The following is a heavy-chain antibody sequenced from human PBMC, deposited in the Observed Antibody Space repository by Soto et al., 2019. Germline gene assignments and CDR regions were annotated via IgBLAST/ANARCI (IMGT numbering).Heavy chain of an antibody. J-gene: IGHJ6*02. V-gene: IGHV4-39*01. CDR1: GGSISSSSYY. CDR3: ARHLWFGGYYYGMDV. CDR2: IYYSGST. Sequence: PSETLSLTCTVSGGSISSSSYYWGWIRQPPGKGLEWIGSIYYSGSTYYNPSLKSRVTISVDTSKNQFSLKLSSVTAADTAVYYCARHLWFGGYYYGMDVWGQGTTVTVSS. D-gene: IGHD3-10*01.